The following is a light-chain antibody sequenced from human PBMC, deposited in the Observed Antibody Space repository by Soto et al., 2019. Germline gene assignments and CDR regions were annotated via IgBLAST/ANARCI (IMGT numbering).Light chain of an antibody. J-gene: IGKJ4*01. CDR2: GAS. CDR3: QQYNNSPKT. V-gene: IGKV3-15*01. CDR1: QSVSSN. Sequence: EIVMTQSPAILSVSPGERATLSCRASQSVSSNLAWYQQKPGQAPRLLIYGASTRDTGIPARFSGSGSGTDFTLTISSLQSEDFAIYYCQQYNNSPKTFGRGTKVEIK.